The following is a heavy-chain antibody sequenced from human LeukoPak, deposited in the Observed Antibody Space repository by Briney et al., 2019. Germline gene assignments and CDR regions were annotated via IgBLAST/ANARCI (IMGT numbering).Heavy chain of an antibody. CDR1: GFTFSSYS. D-gene: IGHD2-2*01. V-gene: IGHV3-21*01. CDR3: AGVVPAARTNWFDP. Sequence: PGGSLRLSCAASGFTFSSYSMNWVRQAPGKGLEWVSSISSSSSHIYYADSVKGRFTISRDNAKNSLYLQMNSLRAEDTAVYYCAGVVPAARTNWFDPWGQGTLVTVSS. CDR2: ISSSSSHI. J-gene: IGHJ5*02.